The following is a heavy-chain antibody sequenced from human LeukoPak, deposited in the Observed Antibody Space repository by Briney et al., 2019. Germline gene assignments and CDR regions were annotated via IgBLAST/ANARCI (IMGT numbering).Heavy chain of an antibody. D-gene: IGHD5-24*01. CDR2: IYSGGST. CDR3: ASKRWLQSSFDY. Sequence: GGSLRLSCAASEFSVGSNYMTWVRQAPGKGLEWVSLIYSGGSTYYADSVKGRFTISRDNSKNTVYLQMNSLRAEDTAVYYCASKRWLQSSFDYWGQGTLVTVSS. V-gene: IGHV3-66*01. CDR1: EFSVGSNY. J-gene: IGHJ4*02.